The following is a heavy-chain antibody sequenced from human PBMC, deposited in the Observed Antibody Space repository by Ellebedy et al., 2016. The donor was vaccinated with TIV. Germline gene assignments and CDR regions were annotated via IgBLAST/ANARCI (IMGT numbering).Heavy chain of an antibody. Sequence: GESLKISXAASGFTFNSYAMSWVRQTPGKGLEWVSAISGSGDITYFADSVKGRFTISRDNSKNTVHLQMNSLRAEDTAVYYCAKDLYYYDTIGYDYWGQGTLVTVSS. CDR3: AKDLYYYDTIGYDY. J-gene: IGHJ4*02. D-gene: IGHD3-22*01. CDR1: GFTFNSYA. CDR2: ISGSGDIT. V-gene: IGHV3-23*01.